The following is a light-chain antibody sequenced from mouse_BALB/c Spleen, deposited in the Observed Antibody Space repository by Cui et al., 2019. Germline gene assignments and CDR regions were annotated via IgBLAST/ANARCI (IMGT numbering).Light chain of an antibody. V-gene: IGKV12-41*01. CDR2: NTK. CDR1: GNSHNY. CDR3: QHFWSTPLT. Sequence: DIQLTQSPASLSASVGETVTITCRASGNSHNYLAWYQQKQGKSPQLLVYNTKTLADGVPSRFSGSGSGTQYSLKINSLQPEDFGSYYCQHFWSTPLTFGAGTKLELK. J-gene: IGKJ5*01.